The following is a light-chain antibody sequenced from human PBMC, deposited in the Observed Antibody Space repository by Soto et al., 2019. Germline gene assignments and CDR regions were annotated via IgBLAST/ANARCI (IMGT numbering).Light chain of an antibody. Sequence: QSVLTQPASVSGSPGQSITISCTGTSSAVGGYNYVSWYQQHPGKAPKLIIFEVSHRPSGVSNRFSGSKSGNTASLTISGLQAEDEADYYCTSYTRSRNLLFGGGTKLTVL. CDR3: TSYTRSRNLL. J-gene: IGLJ2*01. CDR1: SSAVGGYNY. V-gene: IGLV2-14*01. CDR2: EVS.